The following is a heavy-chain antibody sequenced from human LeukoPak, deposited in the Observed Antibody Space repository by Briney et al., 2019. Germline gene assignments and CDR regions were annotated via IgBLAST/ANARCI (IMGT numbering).Heavy chain of an antibody. CDR2: IYYSGST. J-gene: IGHJ3*02. Sequence: SETLSLTCTVSGGSISSYYWSWIRQPPGKGLEWIGYIYYSGSTNYNPSLKSRVTISVDTSKNQFSLKLSSVTAADTAVYYCARGSVYCSGGSCYSYAFDIWGQGTMVTVSS. CDR1: GGSISSYY. D-gene: IGHD2-15*01. CDR3: ARGSVYCSGGSCYSYAFDI. V-gene: IGHV4-59*12.